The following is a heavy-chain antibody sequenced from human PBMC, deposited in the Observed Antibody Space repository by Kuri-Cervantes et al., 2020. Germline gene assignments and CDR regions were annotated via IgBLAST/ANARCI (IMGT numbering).Heavy chain of an antibody. J-gene: IGHJ5*02. CDR3: ASSLRHGPFPDP. V-gene: IGHV4-31*02. CDR1: GGSISSGGYY. Sequence: SQTLSLTCAVSGGSISSGGYYWSWIRQHPGRGLEWIGYIYYSGSTYYNPSLKSRVTISVDTSKNQFSLKPSSVTAADTAVYYCASSLRHGPFPDPWGQGTLVTVSS. D-gene: IGHD3-16*01. CDR2: IYYSGST.